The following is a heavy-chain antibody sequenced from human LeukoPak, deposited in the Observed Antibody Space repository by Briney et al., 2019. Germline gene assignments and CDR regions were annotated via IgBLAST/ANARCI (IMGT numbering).Heavy chain of an antibody. V-gene: IGHV3-48*01. J-gene: IGHJ3*02. Sequence: GGSLRLSCAASGLTFSSYSMNWVRQAPGKGLEWVSYISSSSSTIYYADSVKGRFTISRDNSKNTLYLQMNSLRAEDTAVYYCAKDLPPFNAFDIWGQGTMVTVSS. CDR2: ISSSSSTI. CDR3: AKDLPPFNAFDI. CDR1: GLTFSSYS.